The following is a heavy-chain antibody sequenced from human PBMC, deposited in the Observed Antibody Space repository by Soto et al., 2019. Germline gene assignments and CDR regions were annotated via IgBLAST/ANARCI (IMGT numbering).Heavy chain of an antibody. J-gene: IGHJ5*02. D-gene: IGHD6-13*01. CDR1: GGSFSGYY. Sequence: SETLSLTCAVYGGSFSGYYWSWIRQPPGKGLEWIGEINHSGSTNYNPSLKSRVTISVDTSKNQFSLKLSSVTAADTAVYYCARDDGIAAFDPWGQGTLVTVSS. CDR3: ARDDGIAAFDP. CDR2: INHSGST. V-gene: IGHV4-34*01.